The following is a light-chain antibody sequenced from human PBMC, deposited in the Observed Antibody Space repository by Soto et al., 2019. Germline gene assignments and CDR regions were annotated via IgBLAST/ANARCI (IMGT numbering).Light chain of an antibody. CDR1: QSLLHSNGYNY. J-gene: IGKJ5*01. CDR3: MQRREFPIT. V-gene: IGKV2-40*01. CDR2: TLS. Sequence: DIVMAQSPLSLPVTPGEPASISCRSSQSLLHSNGYNYLDWYLQKPGQSPQLLIYTLSSRASGVPDRFSGIGSRTDFTLKISSVEAEDVGVYYCMQRREFPITFGQGTRLEIK.